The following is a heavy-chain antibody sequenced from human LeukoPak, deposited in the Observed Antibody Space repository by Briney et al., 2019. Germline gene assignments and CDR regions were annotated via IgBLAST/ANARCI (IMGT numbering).Heavy chain of an antibody. CDR1: GGSFSGYY. Sequence: SETLSLTCAVYGGSFSGYYWSWIRQPPGKGLEWIGEINHSGSTNYNPSLKSRVTISVDTSKNQFCLQLSSVIAADTAVYFCARGPPTDYYDSSGFYYVFDYWGQATLVTVSS. CDR2: INHSGST. D-gene: IGHD3-22*01. V-gene: IGHV4-34*01. CDR3: ARGPPTDYYDSSGFYYVFDY. J-gene: IGHJ4*02.